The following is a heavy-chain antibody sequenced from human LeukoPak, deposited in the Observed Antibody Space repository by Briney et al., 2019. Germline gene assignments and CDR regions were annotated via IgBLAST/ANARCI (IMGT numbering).Heavy chain of an antibody. Sequence: SQTLSLTCAISGDSVSGNSVSWNWIRQSPSRGLEWLGRTYYRSKWYYDYAISVRSRMTINPDTSKNQFSLHLSSVTPEDTAVYYCARGRHGSEVALFPYWGQGSLVTVSS. J-gene: IGHJ4*02. D-gene: IGHD5-24*01. CDR1: GDSVSGNSVS. CDR3: ARGRHGSEVALFPY. CDR2: TYYRSKWYY. V-gene: IGHV6-1*01.